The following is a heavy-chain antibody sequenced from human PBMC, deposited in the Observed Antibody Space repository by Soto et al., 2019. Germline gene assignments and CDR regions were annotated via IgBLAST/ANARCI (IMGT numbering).Heavy chain of an antibody. CDR1: GFAFSSYE. CDR2: ISSTSATI. J-gene: IGHJ6*02. Sequence: PGGSLRLSCTASGFAFSSYEMNWVRXAXXKGPEWVSYISSTSATIHYVDSVKGRFTISRDNAKNSVYLQMNSLRAEDSAIYYCARAAGIMTRGFHGMDVWGQGTTVTVSS. V-gene: IGHV3-48*03. CDR3: ARAAGIMTRGFHGMDV. D-gene: IGHD3-10*01.